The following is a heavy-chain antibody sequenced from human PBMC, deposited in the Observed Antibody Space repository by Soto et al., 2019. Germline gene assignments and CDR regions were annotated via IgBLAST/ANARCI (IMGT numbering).Heavy chain of an antibody. J-gene: IGHJ6*02. CDR1: GGTFSSFA. CDR3: ARGNALDI. Sequence: GASVNFPCKAFGGTFSSFAINWVRQSPGQGPEWMGETIPILGTANYAQKIQDRVTIIADETTNTASLELTSLRSEDTAVYYCARGNALDIWGQGTTVTVSS. V-gene: IGHV1-69*13. CDR2: TIPILGTA.